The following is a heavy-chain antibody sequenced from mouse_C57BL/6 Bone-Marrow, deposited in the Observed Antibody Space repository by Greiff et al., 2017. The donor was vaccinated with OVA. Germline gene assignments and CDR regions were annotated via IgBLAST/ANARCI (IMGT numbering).Heavy chain of an antibody. Sequence: VQLQQPGAELVKPGASVKMSCKASGYTFTSYWITWVKQRPGQGLEWIGDIYPGSGSTNYNEKFKSKATLTVDTSSSTAYMQRSSLTAEDSAVYDCARGLYYDYVFAYWGQGTLVTVSA. V-gene: IGHV1-55*01. CDR2: IYPGSGST. J-gene: IGHJ3*01. D-gene: IGHD2-4*01. CDR1: GYTFTSYW. CDR3: ARGLYYDYVFAY.